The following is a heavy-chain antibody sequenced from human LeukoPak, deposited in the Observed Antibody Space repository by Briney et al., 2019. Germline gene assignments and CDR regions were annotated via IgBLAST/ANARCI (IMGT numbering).Heavy chain of an antibody. V-gene: IGHV3-23*01. D-gene: IGHD5-18*01. CDR1: GLTFSRYA. CDR2: ISESGSGT. Sequence: PGGSLRLSCAVSGLTFSRYAMSWVRQAPGKGLEWVSAISESGSGTYYADSVKGRFTISRDKSKDTLSLQMNSLRAEDTAVYYCAKDIAQGYTFGSIEQDYWGQGTLVTVSS. J-gene: IGHJ4*02. CDR3: AKDIAQGYTFGSIEQDY.